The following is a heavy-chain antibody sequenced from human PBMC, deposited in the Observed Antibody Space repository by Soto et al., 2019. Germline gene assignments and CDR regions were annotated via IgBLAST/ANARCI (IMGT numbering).Heavy chain of an antibody. Sequence: SVKVSCKASGFTFTSSAVQWVRQARGQRLEWIGWIVVGSGNTNYAQKFQERVTITRDMSTSTAYMELSSLRSEDTAVYYCAAPIPGIAVAAYYYYYGMDVWGQGTTVTVS. V-gene: IGHV1-58*01. CDR1: GFTFTSSA. J-gene: IGHJ6*02. CDR2: IVVGSGNT. D-gene: IGHD6-19*01. CDR3: AAPIPGIAVAAYYYYYGMDV.